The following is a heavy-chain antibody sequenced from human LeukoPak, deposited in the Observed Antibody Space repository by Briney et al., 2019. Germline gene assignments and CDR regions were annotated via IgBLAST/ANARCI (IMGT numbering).Heavy chain of an antibody. D-gene: IGHD6-19*01. CDR3: ARDRAYSSGWYKDSYHYYYYGMDV. V-gene: IGHV4-59*12. Sequence: SETLSLTCTVSGGSISSYYWSWIRQPPGKGLEWIGYIYYSGSTNYNPSLKSRVTISVDTSKNQFSLKLSSVTAADTAVYYCARDRAYSSGWYKDSYHYYYYGMDVWGQGTTVTVSS. CDR1: GGSISSYY. CDR2: IYYSGST. J-gene: IGHJ6*02.